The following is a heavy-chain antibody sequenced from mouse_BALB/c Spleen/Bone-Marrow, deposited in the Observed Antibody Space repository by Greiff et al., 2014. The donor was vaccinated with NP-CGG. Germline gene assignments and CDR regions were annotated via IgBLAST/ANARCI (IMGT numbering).Heavy chain of an antibody. CDR1: GYTFTDYY. CDR3: ARSRGVYAMDY. Sequence: VHLVESGPELVKPGASVKISCKASGYTFTDYYINWVKQKPGQGLEWIGWIYPGSGNTKYNEKFKGKATLTVDTSSSTAYMQLSSLTSEDTAVYFCARSRGVYAMDYWGQGTSVTVSS. V-gene: IGHV1-84*02. J-gene: IGHJ4*01. CDR2: IYPGSGNT.